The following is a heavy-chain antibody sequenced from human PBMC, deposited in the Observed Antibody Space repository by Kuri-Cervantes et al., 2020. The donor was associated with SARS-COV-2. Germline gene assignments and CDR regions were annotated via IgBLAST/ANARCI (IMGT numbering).Heavy chain of an antibody. Sequence: ASVKVSCKASGYTFTGYYMHWVRQAPGQGLEWMGWINPNSGGTNYAQKFQGWVTMTRDTSISTAYMELSRLRSDDTAVYYCARDERGYSGNWFDPWGQGTLVTVSS. V-gene: IGHV1-2*04. CDR2: INPNSGGT. CDR1: GYTFTGYY. CDR3: ARDERGYSGNWFDP. D-gene: IGHD6-13*01. J-gene: IGHJ5*02.